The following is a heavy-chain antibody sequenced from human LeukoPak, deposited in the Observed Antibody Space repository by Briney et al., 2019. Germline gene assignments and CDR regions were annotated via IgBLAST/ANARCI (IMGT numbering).Heavy chain of an antibody. V-gene: IGHV4-59*12. CDR2: IYYSGST. Sequence: SETLSLTCTVSGGSISSYYWSWIRQPPGKGLEWIGYIYYSGSTNYNPSLMSRVTISIDTSKNQFSLKLSSVTAADTAVYYCASTRGWSGLRRDYWGQGTLVTVSS. J-gene: IGHJ4*02. CDR3: ASTRGWSGLRRDY. D-gene: IGHD3-3*01. CDR1: GGSISSYY.